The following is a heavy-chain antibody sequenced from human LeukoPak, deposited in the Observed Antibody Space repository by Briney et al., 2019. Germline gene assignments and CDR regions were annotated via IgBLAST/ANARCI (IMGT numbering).Heavy chain of an antibody. CDR3: SPVQGWGSGSYYRDF. D-gene: IGHD3-10*01. CDR1: GLSISNDW. J-gene: IGHJ4*02. Sequence: GGSHRLSCAASGLSISNDWMSWVRQAPGKGLEWVARVKSKSAGETTDYAAPVKGRFTISRDDSKNTLYLQMNSLKTEDTAVYFCSPVQGWGSGSYYRDFWGQGTLVTVSS. V-gene: IGHV3-15*01. CDR2: VKSKSAGETT.